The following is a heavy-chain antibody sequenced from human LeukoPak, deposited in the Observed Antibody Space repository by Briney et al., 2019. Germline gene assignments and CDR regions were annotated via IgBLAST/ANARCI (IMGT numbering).Heavy chain of an antibody. CDR2: IYPGDSDT. J-gene: IGHJ5*02. V-gene: IGHV5-51*01. D-gene: IGHD3-22*01. CDR1: GYSFSSYW. CDR3: AKSPSGFTYGRNWLDP. Sequence: GESLKISCKGSGYSFSSYWIAWVRQMPGKGLEWMGIIYPGDSDTRYSPSFEGQVTIPADKSISTAYLQWRSLKASDTAMYYCAKSPSGFTYGRNWLDPWGQGTLVTVSS.